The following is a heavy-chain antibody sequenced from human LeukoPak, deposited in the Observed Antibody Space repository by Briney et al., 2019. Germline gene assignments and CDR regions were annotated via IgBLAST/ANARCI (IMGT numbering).Heavy chain of an antibody. J-gene: IGHJ4*02. D-gene: IGHD4-17*01. CDR2: INPSGGST. CDR3: ARTGEGYGDLDY. V-gene: IGHV1-46*01. CDR1: GYTFTSYY. Sequence: ASVKVSCKASGYTFTSYYMHWVRQAPGQGLEWMGIINPSGGSTSYAQKFQGRVTMTRDTSTSTVYMELSSLRSEDTAVYCCARTGEGYGDLDYWGQGTLVTVSS.